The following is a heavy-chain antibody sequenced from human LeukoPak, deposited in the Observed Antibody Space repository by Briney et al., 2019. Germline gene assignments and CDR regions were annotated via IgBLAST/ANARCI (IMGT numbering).Heavy chain of an antibody. D-gene: IGHD6-13*01. CDR1: GYSISSGYF. Sequence: TSETLSLTCTVSGYSISSGYFWGWMRQPPGKGLEWIGSIYQSETAHYNPSLKSRVTISVDTSKNQFSLKLSSVTAADTAVYYCARHRSRTSFDSWGQGTLVTVSS. CDR2: IYQSETA. V-gene: IGHV4-38-2*02. CDR3: ARHRSRTSFDS. J-gene: IGHJ4*02.